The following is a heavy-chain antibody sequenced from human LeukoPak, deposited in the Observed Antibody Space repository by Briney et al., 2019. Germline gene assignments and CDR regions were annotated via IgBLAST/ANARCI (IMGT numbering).Heavy chain of an antibody. CDR3: ARSVEGYCSGGSCYSYYYYMDV. D-gene: IGHD2-15*01. CDR1: GGSISSYY. V-gene: IGHV4-4*07. J-gene: IGHJ6*03. CDR2: IYTSGST. Sequence: MSSETLSLTCTVSGGSISSYYWSWIRQPAGKGLEWIGRIYTSGSTNYNPSLKSRVTMSVDTSKNQFSLKLSSVTAADTAVYYCARSVEGYCSGGSCYSYYYYMDVWGKGTTVTVSS.